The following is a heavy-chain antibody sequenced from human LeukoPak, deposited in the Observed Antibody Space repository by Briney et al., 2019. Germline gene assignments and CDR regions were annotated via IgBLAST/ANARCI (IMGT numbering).Heavy chain of an antibody. CDR1: GFTFSSYG. CDR2: ISGSGGST. J-gene: IGHJ5*02. CDR3: AKDSSYSSSWPNWFDP. D-gene: IGHD6-13*01. Sequence: GGSLRLSCAASGFTFSSYGMSWVRQAPGKGLEWVSAISGSGGSTYYADSVKGRFTISRDNSKNTLYLQMNSLRAEDTAVYYCAKDSSYSSSWPNWFDPWGQGTRVTVSS. V-gene: IGHV3-23*01.